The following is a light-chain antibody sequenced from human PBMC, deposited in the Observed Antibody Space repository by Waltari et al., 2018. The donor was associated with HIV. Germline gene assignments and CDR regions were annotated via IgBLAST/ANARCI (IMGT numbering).Light chain of an antibody. CDR3: AAWDDSLNGPV. J-gene: IGLJ3*02. Sequence: QSVLTQPPSASGTPGQRVTISCSGSTSNIGRNTINWYQQPPGTAPKLRIYSNNQRPSGVPDRFSGSKSGTSASLAISGLQSEDEADYSCAAWDDSLNGPVFGGGTKLTVL. CDR2: SNN. CDR1: TSNIGRNT. V-gene: IGLV1-44*01.